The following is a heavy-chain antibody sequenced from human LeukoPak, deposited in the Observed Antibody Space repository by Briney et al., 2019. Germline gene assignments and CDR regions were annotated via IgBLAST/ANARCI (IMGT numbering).Heavy chain of an antibody. D-gene: IGHD3-22*01. CDR2: INPNSGGT. J-gene: IGHJ5*02. CDR3: ATDLYLYDNSGENAGWFDP. Sequence: ASVKVSCKASGYSFTDKYMHWVRQAPGQGLEWMGWINPNSGGTNYAQKFQGRVTMTTDTSMSTAYMELSRLTSDDTAVYYCATDLYLYDNSGENAGWFDPWGQGTLVTVSS. CDR1: GYSFTDKY. V-gene: IGHV1-2*02.